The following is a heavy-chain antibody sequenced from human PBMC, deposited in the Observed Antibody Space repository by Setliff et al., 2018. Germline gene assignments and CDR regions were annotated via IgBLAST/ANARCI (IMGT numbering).Heavy chain of an antibody. V-gene: IGHV3-23*01. CDR2: ISGSGGDT. J-gene: IGHJ4*02. CDR1: EFTFSRYF. D-gene: IGHD1-20*01. CDR3: AKDSVPDGIWDFDS. Sequence: PGGSLRLSCVASEFTFSRYFMTWVRQAPGKGLEWIASISGSGGDTDSADSMKGRFTISRDNSKNTLYLQMNSLRPEDTATYYCAKDSVPDGIWDFDSWGQGLLVTVSS.